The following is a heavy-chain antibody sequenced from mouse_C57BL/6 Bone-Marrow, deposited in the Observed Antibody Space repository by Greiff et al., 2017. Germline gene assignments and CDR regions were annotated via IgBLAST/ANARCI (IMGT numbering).Heavy chain of an antibody. CDR2: IYWDDDK. CDR1: GFLLSTSGMG. D-gene: IGHD1-1*02. Sequence: QVTLKESGPGILQSSQTLSLTCSFSGFLLSTSGMGVGWIRRPSGKGLEWLAHIYWDDDKCYNPSLKSLLTISKDTSRNQVFLKITSVDTADTATYYCARSWWTWFAYWGQGTMVTVSA. V-gene: IGHV8-12*01. CDR3: ARSWWTWFAY. J-gene: IGHJ3*01.